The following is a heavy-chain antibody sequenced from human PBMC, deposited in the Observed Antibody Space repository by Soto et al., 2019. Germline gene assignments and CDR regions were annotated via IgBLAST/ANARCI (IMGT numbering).Heavy chain of an antibody. D-gene: IGHD3-22*01. CDR2: IVPVFRSA. Sequence: QVQLVQSGAEVRKPGSSVKVSCEASGGTFSTYVISWVRQAPGLGLEWMGGIVPVFRSATYSEKFLGRVTITADEATTTAYMELNSLTSEDTAVYYCGRGRGFYDSVDYWGQGTLVSVSS. CDR1: GGTFSTYV. J-gene: IGHJ4*02. V-gene: IGHV1-69*01. CDR3: GRGRGFYDSVDY.